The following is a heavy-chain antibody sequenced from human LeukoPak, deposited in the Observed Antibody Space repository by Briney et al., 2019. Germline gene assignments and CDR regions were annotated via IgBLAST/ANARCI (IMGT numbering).Heavy chain of an antibody. CDR3: AELGITMIGGV. Sequence: QPGGSLRLSCAAPGFTFSSYRMNWVRQAPGKGLEWVSYISSSSSTIYYADSVKGPFTISRDNAKNSLYLQMNSLRAEDTAVYYCAELGITMIGGVWGKGTTVTISS. CDR1: GFTFSSYR. CDR2: ISSSSSTI. D-gene: IGHD3-10*02. J-gene: IGHJ6*04. V-gene: IGHV3-48*04.